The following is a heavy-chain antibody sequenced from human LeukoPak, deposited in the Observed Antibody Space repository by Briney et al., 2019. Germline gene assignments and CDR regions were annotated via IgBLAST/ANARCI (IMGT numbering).Heavy chain of an antibody. J-gene: IGHJ3*02. CDR2: INPNSGGT. Sequence: GASVKVSCKASGYTFTGYYMHWVRQAPGQGLEWMGWINPNSGGTNYAQKFQGRVTMTRDTSISTAYMELSRLRSDNTAVYYCARMGQLVTAIIRGDAFDIWGQGTMVTVPS. D-gene: IGHD2-21*02. V-gene: IGHV1-2*02. CDR1: GYTFTGYY. CDR3: ARMGQLVTAIIRGDAFDI.